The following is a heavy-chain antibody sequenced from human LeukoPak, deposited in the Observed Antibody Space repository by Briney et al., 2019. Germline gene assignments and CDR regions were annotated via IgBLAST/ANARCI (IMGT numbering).Heavy chain of an antibody. D-gene: IGHD3-16*01. CDR2: IRGNGET. CDR1: GLSFSSFA. CDR3: ARASWVSSTDAVR. V-gene: IGHV3-23*01. Sequence: PGGSLRLSCAASGLSFSSFAMSWVRQGPARGLGWVSSIRGNGETSYADSVKGRFTLSSDSSRNTVYFQLNNLRVEDTAIYYCARASWVSSTDAVRWGQGTLVTVSS. J-gene: IGHJ4*02.